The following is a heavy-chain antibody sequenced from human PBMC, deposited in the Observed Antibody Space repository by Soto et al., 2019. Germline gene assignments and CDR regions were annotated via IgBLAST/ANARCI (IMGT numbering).Heavy chain of an antibody. J-gene: IGHJ4*02. CDR1: GFTFSSYA. CDR2: ISGSGGST. CDR3: AKDRWYYDSSGYSTGDY. Sequence: PGGSLRLSCAASGFTFSSYAMSWVRQAQGQGLEWVSAISGSGGSTYYADSVKGRFTISRDNSKNTLYLQMNSLRAEDTAVYYCAKDRWYYDSSGYSTGDYWGQGTLVTVSS. D-gene: IGHD3-22*01. V-gene: IGHV3-23*01.